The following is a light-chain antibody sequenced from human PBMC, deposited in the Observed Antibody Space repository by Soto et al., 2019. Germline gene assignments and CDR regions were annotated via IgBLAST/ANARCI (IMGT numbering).Light chain of an antibody. Sequence: QSALTQPASVSGSPGQSITISCGGTSSDVGAYIYVSWYQQYPGKAPKLIIYEVNNRPSGVSGRFSGSKSDTTAFLTISGLQAEDKADYYCSSYSDSDTKVFGTGTKLTVL. CDR1: SSDVGAYIY. CDR3: SSYSDSDTKV. CDR2: EVN. V-gene: IGLV2-14*01. J-gene: IGLJ1*01.